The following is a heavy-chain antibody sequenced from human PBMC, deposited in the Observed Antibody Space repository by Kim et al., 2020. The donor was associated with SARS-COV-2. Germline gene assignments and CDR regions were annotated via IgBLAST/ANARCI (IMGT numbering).Heavy chain of an antibody. CDR1: GFTFSSYG. Sequence: GGSLRLSCAASGFTFSSYGMHWVRQAPGKGLEWVAVIWYDGSNKYYADSVKGRFTISRDNSKNTLYLQMNSLRAEDTAVYYCAKDPGGSGYADYFDYWGQGTLVTVSS. CDR2: IWYDGSNK. D-gene: IGHD5-12*01. V-gene: IGHV3-33*06. CDR3: AKDPGGSGYADYFDY. J-gene: IGHJ4*02.